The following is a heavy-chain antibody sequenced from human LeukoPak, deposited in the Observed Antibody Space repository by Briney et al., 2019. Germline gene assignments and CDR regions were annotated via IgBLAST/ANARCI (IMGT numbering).Heavy chain of an antibody. Sequence: SETLSLTCAVYGGSFSGYYWSWIRQPPGKGLEWIGEINHSGSTNYNPSLKSRVTISVDTSKNQFSLKLSSVTAADTAVYYCARRRHVWWLVRNYFDYWGQGTLVTVSS. CDR3: ARRRHVWWLVRNYFDY. CDR1: GGSFSGYY. V-gene: IGHV4-34*01. D-gene: IGHD6-19*01. J-gene: IGHJ4*02. CDR2: INHSGST.